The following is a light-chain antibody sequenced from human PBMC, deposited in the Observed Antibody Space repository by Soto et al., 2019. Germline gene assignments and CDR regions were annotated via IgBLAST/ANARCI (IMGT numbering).Light chain of an antibody. V-gene: IGLV2-8*01. CDR1: SSDVGGYNY. J-gene: IGLJ2*01. CDR3: SSYAGSNNPPVV. CDR2: EVS. Sequence: QSALTQPPSASGSPGQSVTISCTGTSSDVGGYNYVSWYQQHPGKAPKLMIYEVSKRPSGVPDRFSGSKSGNTASLTVSGLQAEDEADYYCSSYAGSNNPPVVFGVWTQLNVL.